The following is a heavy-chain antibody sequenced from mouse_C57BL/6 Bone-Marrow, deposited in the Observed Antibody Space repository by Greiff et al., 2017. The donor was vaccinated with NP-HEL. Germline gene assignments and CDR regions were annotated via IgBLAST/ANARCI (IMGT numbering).Heavy chain of an antibody. Sequence: VQLQQSGPGLVKPSQSLSLTCSVTGYSITSGYYWNWIRQFPGNKLEWMGYISYDGSNNYNPSLKNRISITRDTSKNQFFLKLNSVTTEDTATYYCARDGSSYGWYFDVWGTGTTVTVSS. CDR1: GYSITSGYY. D-gene: IGHD1-1*01. CDR2: ISYDGSN. V-gene: IGHV3-6*01. CDR3: ARDGSSYGWYFDV. J-gene: IGHJ1*03.